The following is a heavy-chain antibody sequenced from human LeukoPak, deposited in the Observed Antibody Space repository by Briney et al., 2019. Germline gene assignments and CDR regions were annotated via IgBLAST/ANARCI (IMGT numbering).Heavy chain of an antibody. V-gene: IGHV1-69*01. CDR3: ASGGTDTRRSEYYFDY. J-gene: IGHJ4*02. CDR2: IIPTFGTA. CDR1: GGTFSSYA. Sequence: SVKVSCKASGGTFSSYAISWVRQAPGQGLEWMGGIIPTFGTANYAQKFQGRVTITADESTSTAYMELSSLRSEDTAVYYCASGGTDTRRSEYYFDYWGQGTLVTVSS. D-gene: IGHD3-16*01.